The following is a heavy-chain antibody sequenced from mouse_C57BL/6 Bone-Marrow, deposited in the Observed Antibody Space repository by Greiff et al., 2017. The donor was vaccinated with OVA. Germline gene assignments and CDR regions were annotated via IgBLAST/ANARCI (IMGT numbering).Heavy chain of an antibody. D-gene: IGHD4-1*01. CDR2: ISNGGGST. Sequence: EVNVVESGGGLVQPGGSLKLSCAASGFTFSDYYMYWVRQTPEKRLEWVAYISNGGGSTYYPDTVKGRFTISRDNAKNTLYLQMSRLKSEDTAMYYCARRNWDKRNAMDYWGQGTSVTVSS. V-gene: IGHV5-12*01. J-gene: IGHJ4*01. CDR3: ARRNWDKRNAMDY. CDR1: GFTFSDYY.